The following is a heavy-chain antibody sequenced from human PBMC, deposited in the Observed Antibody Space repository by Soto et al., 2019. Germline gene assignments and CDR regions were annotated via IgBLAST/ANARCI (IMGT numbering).Heavy chain of an antibody. CDR1: GYTFTSYG. CDR2: ISAYNGNT. V-gene: IGHV1-18*01. Sequence: QVQLVQSGAEVKKPGASVKVSCKASGYTFTSYGISWVRQAPGQGLEWMGWISAYNGNTNYAQKLQGRVTMTTDTSTSSAYMELRSLRSDDTAVYYCARDAYFDWFPYRYYGMDVWGQGTTVTVSS. CDR3: ARDAYFDWFPYRYYGMDV. J-gene: IGHJ6*02. D-gene: IGHD3-9*01.